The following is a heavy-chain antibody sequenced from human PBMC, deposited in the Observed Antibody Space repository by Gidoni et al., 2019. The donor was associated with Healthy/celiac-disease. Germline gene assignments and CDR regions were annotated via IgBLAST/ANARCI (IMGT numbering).Heavy chain of an antibody. CDR1: GYSFTSYW. Sequence: KKPGESLKISCKGSGYSFTSYWIVWVHQLPGKGLEWMGIIYPGDSDTSYSPSCQGQVTSSADKAISTAYLQWSSLKASDTAMYYCAIFPPSETVWGSYRYPYYFDYWGQGTLVTVSS. V-gene: IGHV5-51*07. D-gene: IGHD3-16*02. J-gene: IGHJ4*02. CDR3: AIFPPSETVWGSYRYPYYFDY. CDR2: IYPGDSDT.